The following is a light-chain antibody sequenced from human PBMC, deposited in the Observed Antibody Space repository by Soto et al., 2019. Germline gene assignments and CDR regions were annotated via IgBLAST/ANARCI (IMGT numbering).Light chain of an antibody. CDR1: SSDAGDYNY. Sequence: QSALTQPASVSGSPGQSITISCTGTSSDAGDYNYVSWYQQHPDKAPKLMIYEVSNRPSGVSSRFSGSKSGNTASLTISGLQAEDEADYYCSSYTSSGTVVFGGGTKVTVL. V-gene: IGLV2-14*01. CDR2: EVS. J-gene: IGLJ2*01. CDR3: SSYTSSGTVV.